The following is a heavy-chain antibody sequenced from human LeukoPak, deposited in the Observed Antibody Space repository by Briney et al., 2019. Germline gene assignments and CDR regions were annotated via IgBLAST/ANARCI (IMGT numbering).Heavy chain of an antibody. J-gene: IGHJ4*02. CDR2: VSTYNGNT. D-gene: IGHD2-15*01. Sequence: SVKVSCKTSGYSFTTYSINWVRQAPGQGLEWMGRVSTYNGNTKSAQKFQGRVTMTTDTSTSTVYMELASLSSDDTASYYCARDRCSGGNCAFDSWGQGTLVTVSS. V-gene: IGHV1-18*01. CDR1: GYSFTTYS. CDR3: ARDRCSGGNCAFDS.